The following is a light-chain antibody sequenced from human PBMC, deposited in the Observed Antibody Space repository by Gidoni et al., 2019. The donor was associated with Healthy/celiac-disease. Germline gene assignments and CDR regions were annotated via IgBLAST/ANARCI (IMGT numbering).Light chain of an antibody. CDR1: QSVSSY. CDR2: DAS. J-gene: IGKJ2*02. V-gene: IGKV3D-11*02. CDR3: QQRSNWPWT. Sequence: EIVLTQSPATLSLSPGERATLSCRASQSVSSYLAWYQQKPGQAPRLLIYDASNRATGIPARFRGSGPGTDFTLTISSLEPEDFAVYYCQQRSNWPWTFGQGTKLEIK.